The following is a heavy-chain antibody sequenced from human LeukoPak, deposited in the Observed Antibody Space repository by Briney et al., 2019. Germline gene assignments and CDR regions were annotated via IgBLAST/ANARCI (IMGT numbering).Heavy chain of an antibody. J-gene: IGHJ4*02. V-gene: IGHV3-48*03. D-gene: IGHD3-22*01. Sequence: GGSLRLSCAASGFTFSSYEMNWVRQAPGKGLEWVSYISSSGSTIYYADSVKGRFTISRDNAKNSLYLQMNSVRAEHTDVYYCHYYNSSGYYQKEYYFDYWGQGTLVTVSS. CDR3: HYYNSSGYYQKEYYFDY. CDR2: ISSSGSTI. CDR1: GFTFSSYE.